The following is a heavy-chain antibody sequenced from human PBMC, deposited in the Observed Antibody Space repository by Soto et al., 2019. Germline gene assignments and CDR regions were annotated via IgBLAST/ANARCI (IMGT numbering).Heavy chain of an antibody. CDR1: GGSISSGGYY. V-gene: IGHV4-31*03. J-gene: IGHJ4*02. D-gene: IGHD3-22*01. CDR2: IYYSGST. CDR3: ARSGYYDSSGFDY. Sequence: SETLSLTCTVSGGSISSGGYYWSWIRQHPGKGLEWIGYIYYSGSTYYNPSLKSRVTISVDTSKNQFSLKLSSVTAADTAVYYCARSGYYDSSGFDYWGQGTLVTVSS.